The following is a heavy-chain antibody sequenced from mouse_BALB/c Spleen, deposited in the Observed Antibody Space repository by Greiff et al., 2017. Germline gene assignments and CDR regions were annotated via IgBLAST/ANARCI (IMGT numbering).Heavy chain of an antibody. CDR1: GYSITSDYA. CDR3: ARAAMDY. Sequence: EVKLQESGPGLVKPSQSLSLTCTVTGYSITSDYAWNWIRQFPGNKLEWMGYISYSGSTSYNPSLKSRISITRDTSKNQFFLQLNSVTTEDTATYYCARAAMDYWGQGTSVTVSS. CDR2: ISYSGST. V-gene: IGHV3-2*02. J-gene: IGHJ4*01.